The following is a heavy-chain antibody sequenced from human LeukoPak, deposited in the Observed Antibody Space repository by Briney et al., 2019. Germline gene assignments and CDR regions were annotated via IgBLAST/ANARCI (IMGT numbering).Heavy chain of an antibody. CDR3: ARDGAVSTIFGVVNYYYGMDV. Sequence: KTSETLSLTCTVSGGSISRSNWWSWVRQPPGKGLEWIGEIHDTGSTNYNPPLKSRVTMSLDKSKNQFSLNLNSVTAADTAVYYCARDGAVSTIFGVVNYYYGMDVWGQGTTVTVSS. CDR1: GGSISRSNW. D-gene: IGHD3-3*01. CDR2: IHDTGST. J-gene: IGHJ6*02. V-gene: IGHV4-4*02.